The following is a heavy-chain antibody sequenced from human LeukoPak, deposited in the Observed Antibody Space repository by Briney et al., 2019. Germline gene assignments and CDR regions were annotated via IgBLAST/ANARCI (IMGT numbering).Heavy chain of an antibody. CDR1: GFSFSSYE. J-gene: IGHJ4*02. Sequence: GGSLRLSCTASGFSFSSYEMNWVRQAPGKGLEWISYISGSGSTRYYADSVKGRFTIPRDNAKKSLYLQMNSLRGEDTAVYYCARGVGVDYWGQGTLVTVSS. CDR2: ISGSGSTR. CDR3: ARGVGVDY. V-gene: IGHV3-48*03. D-gene: IGHD2-15*01.